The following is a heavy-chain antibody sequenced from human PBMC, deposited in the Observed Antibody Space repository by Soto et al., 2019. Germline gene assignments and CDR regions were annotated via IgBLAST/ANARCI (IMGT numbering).Heavy chain of an antibody. CDR1: GFTFSSYA. D-gene: IGHD3-22*01. Sequence: GSLRLSCAASGFTFSSYAMHWVRQAPGKGLEWVAVISYDGSNKYYADSVKGRFTISRDNSKNTLYLQMNSLRAEDTAVYYCARVGYDSSGSLYYFDYWGQGTLVTVSS. CDR2: ISYDGSNK. J-gene: IGHJ4*02. V-gene: IGHV3-30-3*01. CDR3: ARVGYDSSGSLYYFDY.